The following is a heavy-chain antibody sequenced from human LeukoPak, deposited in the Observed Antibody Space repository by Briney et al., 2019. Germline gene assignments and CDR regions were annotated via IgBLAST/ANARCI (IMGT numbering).Heavy chain of an antibody. V-gene: IGHV1-69*05. CDR1: GYSFSIHG. J-gene: IGHJ4*02. CDR2: IMPIFGAT. D-gene: IGHD4-23*01. CDR3: ARVATVGSLDN. Sequence: SVKVSCKASGYSFSIHGIRWVGQAPGQGLEWMGGIMPIFGATNYAQKFQGRLTITTDRSTSTAYMELNNLSSEDTALYYCARVATVGSLDNWGQGTLVTVSS.